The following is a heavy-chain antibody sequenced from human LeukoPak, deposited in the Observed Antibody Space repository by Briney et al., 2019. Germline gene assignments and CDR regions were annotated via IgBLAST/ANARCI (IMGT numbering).Heavy chain of an antibody. CDR1: GGTFSSYA. J-gene: IGHJ4*02. CDR3: ARSSGIVGATTPFDY. V-gene: IGHV1-18*01. D-gene: IGHD1-26*01. Sequence: ASVKVSCKASGGTFSSYAISWVRQAPGQGLEWMGWISAYNGNTNYAQKLQGRVTMTTDTSTSTAYMELRSLRSDDTAVYYCARSSGIVGATTPFDYWGQGTLVTVSS. CDR2: ISAYNGNT.